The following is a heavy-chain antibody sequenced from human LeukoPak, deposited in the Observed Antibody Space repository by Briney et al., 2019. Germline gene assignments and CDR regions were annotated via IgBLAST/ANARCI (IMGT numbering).Heavy chain of an antibody. D-gene: IGHD3-10*01. J-gene: IGHJ4*02. CDR2: INPHSGAT. Sequence: ASVKVSCKTSEYTFTDYYLHWVRQAPGQGLEWMGWINPHSGATNYAQKFQGRVTMTRDTSLSTVFVELNRLTSDDTAGYYCSRDQQVRGVILRGPFDYWGQGTLVTVST. CDR1: EYTFTDYY. CDR3: SRDQQVRGVILRGPFDY. V-gene: IGHV1-2*02.